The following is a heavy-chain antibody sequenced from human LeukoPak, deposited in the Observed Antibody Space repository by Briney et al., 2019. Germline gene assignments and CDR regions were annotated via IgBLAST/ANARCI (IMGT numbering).Heavy chain of an antibody. CDR3: ASHPGTSVCPNWFDP. CDR1: GGSFSGYY. V-gene: IGHV4-34*01. CDR2: INHSGST. Sequence: SETLSLTCAVYGGSFSGYYWSWIRQPPGKGLEWIGEINHSGSTNYNPSLKSRVTISVDTSKNQFSLKLSSVTAADTAVYYCASHPGTSVCPNWFDPWGQGTLVTVSS. J-gene: IGHJ5*02. D-gene: IGHD5/OR15-5a*01.